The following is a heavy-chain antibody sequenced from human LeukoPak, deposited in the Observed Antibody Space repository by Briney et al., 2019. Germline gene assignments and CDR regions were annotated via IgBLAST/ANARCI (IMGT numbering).Heavy chain of an antibody. Sequence: SETLSLTCTVSGGSISSGGYYWSWIRQPPGKGLEWIGYIYHSGSPYHNPSLKSRVTISVDRSKNQFSLKLSSVTAADTAVYYCASDSRGYSYGLDAFDIWGQGTMVTVSS. V-gene: IGHV4-30-2*01. CDR1: GGSISSGGYY. J-gene: IGHJ3*02. CDR3: ASDSRGYSYGLDAFDI. CDR2: IYHSGSP. D-gene: IGHD5-18*01.